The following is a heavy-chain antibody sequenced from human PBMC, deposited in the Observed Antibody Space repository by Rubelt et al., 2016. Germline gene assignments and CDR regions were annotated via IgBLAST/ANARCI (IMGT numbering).Heavy chain of an antibody. V-gene: IGHV1-8*01. D-gene: IGHD4-17*01. CDR2: MKPNSGNT. CDR3: ARGGTVTTYGYNWFDP. J-gene: IGHJ5*02. CDR1: GYTFTSYD. Sequence: QVQLVQSGAEVKKPGASVKVSCKASGYTFTSYDINWVRQATGQGLEWMGCMKPNSGNTGYAQKFQRRVTMTRNTSISPAYMELSSLRSEDTAVYYCARGGTVTTYGYNWFDPWGQGTLVTVSS.